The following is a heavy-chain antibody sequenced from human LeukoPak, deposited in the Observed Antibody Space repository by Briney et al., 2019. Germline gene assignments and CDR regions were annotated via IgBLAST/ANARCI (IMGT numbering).Heavy chain of an antibody. Sequence: GGSLRLSCAASGFTVSSNYMSWVRQAPAKGLEWVSVIYSGCSTYYADSVKGRFTISRDNSKNTLYLQMNSLRAEDTAVYYCAREAGSGSYQTGWGQGTLVTVSS. V-gene: IGHV3-53*01. CDR2: IYSGCST. CDR1: GFTVSSNY. D-gene: IGHD1-26*01. J-gene: IGHJ4*02. CDR3: AREAGSGSYQTG.